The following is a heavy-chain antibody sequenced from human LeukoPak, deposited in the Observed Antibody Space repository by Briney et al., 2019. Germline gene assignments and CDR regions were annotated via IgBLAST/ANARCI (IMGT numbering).Heavy chain of an antibody. CDR1: GGSISGHY. Sequence: SETLSLTCTVSGGSISGHYWSWIRQPPGKGLEWIGSIYHSGRTYYNPSLNSRITISVDTSKNQFSLRLSSVTAADTAMYYCARYGALHDAFDIWGQGTMVTVSS. D-gene: IGHD4-17*01. V-gene: IGHV4-59*08. CDR3: ARYGALHDAFDI. CDR2: IYHSGRT. J-gene: IGHJ3*02.